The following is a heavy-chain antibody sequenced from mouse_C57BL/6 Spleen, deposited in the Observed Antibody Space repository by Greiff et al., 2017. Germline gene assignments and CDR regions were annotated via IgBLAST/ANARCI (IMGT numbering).Heavy chain of an antibody. CDR2: INYDGSST. V-gene: IGHV5-16*01. J-gene: IGHJ4*01. CDR3: ARGGYGRRGAMDY. CDR1: GFTFSDYY. D-gene: IGHD1-1*01. Sequence: EVKLVESEGGLVQPGSSMKLSCTASGFTFSDYYMAWVRQVPEKGLEWVANINYDGSSTYYLDSLKSRYIISRDNAKNMLYLQMSSLKSEDTATYYCARGGYGRRGAMDYWGQGTSVTVSS.